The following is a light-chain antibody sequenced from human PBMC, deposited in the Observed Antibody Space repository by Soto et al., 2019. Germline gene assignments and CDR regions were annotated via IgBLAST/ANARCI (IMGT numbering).Light chain of an antibody. CDR1: QGISNY. V-gene: IGKV1-6*01. J-gene: IGKJ1*01. Sequence: ATQMTQSPSSLSASVGDRVTISCRASQGISNYLAWYQQRPGKAPKLLIFGAATLQSGVPSRFSASGSGPDFTLTISSLQPEEFATYYCLQDYNYARAFGQGTKVDIK. CDR3: LQDYNYARA. CDR2: GAA.